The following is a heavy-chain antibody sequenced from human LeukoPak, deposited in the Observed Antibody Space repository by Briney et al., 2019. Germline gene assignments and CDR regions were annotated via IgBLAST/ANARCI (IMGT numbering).Heavy chain of an antibody. CDR3: ARGNSGRPDY. V-gene: IGHV1-46*01. J-gene: IGHJ4*02. Sequence: ASVKVSCKASGYTFTSYYIHWVRQAPGQGLEWMGIINPSGGSTIYAQKFQGRVTMTWDMSTSTVYMELSSLRSEDTAVCYCARGNSGRPDYWGQGTLVTVSS. CDR1: GYTFTSYY. D-gene: IGHD1-26*01. CDR2: INPSGGST.